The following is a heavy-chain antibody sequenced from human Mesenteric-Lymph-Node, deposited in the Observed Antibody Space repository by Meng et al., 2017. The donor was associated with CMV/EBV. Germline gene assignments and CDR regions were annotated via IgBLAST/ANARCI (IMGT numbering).Heavy chain of an antibody. V-gene: IGHV4-61*01. CDR1: GGSVSSGSFY. CDR3: ARSVYYYYYGMDV. CDR2: VFYSGST. J-gene: IGHJ6*02. Sequence: SETLSLTCTVSGGSVSSGSFYWSWIRQPPGKGLECIGYVFYSGSTNYNPSLKSRVTVSVDTPKNQFSLKLTSVTAADTAVYYCARSVYYYYYGMDVWGQGTTVTVSS.